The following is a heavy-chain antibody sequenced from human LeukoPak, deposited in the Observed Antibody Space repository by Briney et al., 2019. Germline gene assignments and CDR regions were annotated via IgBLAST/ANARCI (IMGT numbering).Heavy chain of an antibody. Sequence: SETLSLTCAVYGGSFSGYYWSWIRQPPGKGLEWIGEINHSGSTNYNPSLKSRVTISVDTSKNQFSLKLSSVTAADTAVYYCAKVPVRIGYYYMDVWGKGTTVTVSS. V-gene: IGHV4-34*01. CDR3: AKVPVRIGYYYMDV. D-gene: IGHD3-3*01. CDR2: INHSGST. J-gene: IGHJ6*03. CDR1: GGSFSGYY.